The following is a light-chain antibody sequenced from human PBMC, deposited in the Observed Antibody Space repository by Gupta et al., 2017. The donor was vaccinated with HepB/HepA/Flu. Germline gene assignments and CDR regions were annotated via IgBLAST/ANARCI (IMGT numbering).Light chain of an antibody. CDR3: QAWDSSTEVV. V-gene: IGLV3-1*01. CDR1: KLGNKY. Sequence: SSALTQPPSVSVAPGQTASITCSGDKLGNKYACWYQQKPGQSPLLVIYQDTKRPAGIPERFSGSNSGNTATLTVSGTQAREEADYYCQAWDSSTEVVFGGGTKLTVL. J-gene: IGLJ2*01. CDR2: QDT.